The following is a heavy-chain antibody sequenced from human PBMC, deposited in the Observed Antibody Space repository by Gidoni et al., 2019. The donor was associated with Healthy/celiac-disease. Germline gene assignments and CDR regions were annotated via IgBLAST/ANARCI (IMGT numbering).Heavy chain of an antibody. J-gene: IGHJ5*02. V-gene: IGHV4-61*02. CDR3: ASGAGWFDP. CDR1: GGSISSGSYY. D-gene: IGHD3-10*01. CDR2: IYTSGST. Sequence: QVQLQESGPGLVKPSQTLSLTCTVSGGSISSGSYYWSWIRQPAGKGLEWIGRIYTSGSTNYNPSLKSRVTISVDTSKNQFSLKLSSVTAADTAVYYCASGAGWFDPWGQGTLVTVSS.